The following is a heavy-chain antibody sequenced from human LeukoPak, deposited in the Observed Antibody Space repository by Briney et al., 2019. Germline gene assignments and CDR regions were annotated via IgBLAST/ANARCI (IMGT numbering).Heavy chain of an antibody. CDR3: ANLFSGGYSTDFYY. J-gene: IGHJ4*02. CDR1: GFTFSSYG. Sequence: PGGSLRLSCAASGFTFSSYGMHWVRHAPGKGLEWVAVISYDGSNKYYADSVKGRFTISRDNSKNTLYLQMDSLRAEDTAVYYCANLFSGGYSTDFYYLGQGTLVTVSS. CDR2: ISYDGSNK. D-gene: IGHD3-10*02. V-gene: IGHV3-30*18.